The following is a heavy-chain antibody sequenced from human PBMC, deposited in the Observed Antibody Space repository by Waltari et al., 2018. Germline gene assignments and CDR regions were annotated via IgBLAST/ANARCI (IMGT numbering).Heavy chain of an antibody. V-gene: IGHV4-61*02. CDR1: GGSISNLNFY. CDR2: IYRSGVT. J-gene: IGHJ6*04. D-gene: IGHD5-18*01. CDR3: AVSPDTATSRAAFHF. Sequence: QVQLQESGPGLAKASQTLSLTCDVSGGSISNLNFYWSWIRQPAGKGLEWIGRIYRSGVTDYNPSLRGRATMFLDMSKNQFSLTVDSLIAADTAVYYCAVSPDTATSRAAFHFWGKGTTVTVSS.